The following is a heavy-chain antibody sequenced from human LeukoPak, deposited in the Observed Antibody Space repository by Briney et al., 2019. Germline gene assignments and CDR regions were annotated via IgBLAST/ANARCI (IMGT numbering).Heavy chain of an antibody. V-gene: IGHV3-48*03. Sequence: GGSLRLSCAASGFTFSSYEMNWVRQAPGKGLEWVSYISSSGSTIYYADSVKGRFTISRDNAKNSLYLQMNSLRAEDTAVYYCAREASLYCSGNDCYWAFDRWGQGTLVTVSS. J-gene: IGHJ5*02. CDR1: GFTFSSYE. CDR2: ISSSGSTI. D-gene: IGHD2-15*01. CDR3: AREASLYCSGNDCYWAFDR.